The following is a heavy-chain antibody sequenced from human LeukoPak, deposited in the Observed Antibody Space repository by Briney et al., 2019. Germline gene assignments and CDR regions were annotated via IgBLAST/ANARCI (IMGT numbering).Heavy chain of an antibody. Sequence: GGSLRLSCAASGFTFSSYGMHWVRQAPGKGLEWVAVISYDGSNKYYADSVKGRFTISRDNSKNTLYLQMNSLRAEDTAVYYCARDTGENDAFDIWGQGTMVTVSS. CDR2: ISYDGSNK. V-gene: IGHV3-30*03. CDR1: GFTFSSYG. J-gene: IGHJ3*02. D-gene: IGHD7-27*01. CDR3: ARDTGENDAFDI.